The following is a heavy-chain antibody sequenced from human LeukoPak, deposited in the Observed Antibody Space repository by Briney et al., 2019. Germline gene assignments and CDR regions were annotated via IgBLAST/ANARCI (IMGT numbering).Heavy chain of an antibody. CDR3: ARGDIVVVPAAMIGNY. V-gene: IGHV3-21*01. CDR2: INSSSSYI. J-gene: IGHJ4*02. Sequence: GGSLRLSCAASGFTFSSYSMNWVRQAPGKGLEWVSSINSSSSYIYYADSVKSRFTISRDNAKNSLYLQMNSLRAEDTAVYYCARGDIVVVPAAMIGNYWGQGTLVTVSS. D-gene: IGHD2-2*01. CDR1: GFTFSSYS.